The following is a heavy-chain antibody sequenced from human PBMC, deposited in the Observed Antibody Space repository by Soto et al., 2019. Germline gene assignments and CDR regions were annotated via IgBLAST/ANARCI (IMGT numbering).Heavy chain of an antibody. V-gene: IGHV3-23*01. CDR1: GFTFSSYA. CDR2: ISGSGGST. CDR3: AKVGFWNDGGDDYYYGMDV. J-gene: IGHJ6*02. Sequence: GGSLRLSCAASGFTFSSYAMSWVRQAPGKGLEWVSSISGSGGSTYYADSVKGRFTISRDNSKNTLYLQMNSLRAEDTAVYYCAKVGFWNDGGDDYYYGMDVWGQGTTVTVSS. D-gene: IGHD1-1*01.